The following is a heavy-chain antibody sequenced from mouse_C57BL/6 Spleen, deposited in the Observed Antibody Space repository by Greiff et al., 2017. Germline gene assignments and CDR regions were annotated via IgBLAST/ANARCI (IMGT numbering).Heavy chain of an antibody. CDR2: IDPSSGGT. CDR3: ARPGSSSNWYVDV. J-gene: IGHJ1*03. Sequence: QVQLQQPGAELVKPGASVTLSCKASGYTFTSYWMHWVKQRPGRGLEWIGRIDPSSGGTKYNEKFKSKATLTVDKPSSTAYMQLISLTSADSAVDDGARPGSSSNWYVDVWGTGTTVTVAS. V-gene: IGHV1-72*01. CDR1: GYTFTSYW. D-gene: IGHD1-1*01.